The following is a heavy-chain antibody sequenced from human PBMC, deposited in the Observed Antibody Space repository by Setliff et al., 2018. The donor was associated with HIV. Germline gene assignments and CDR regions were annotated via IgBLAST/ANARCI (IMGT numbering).Heavy chain of an antibody. V-gene: IGHV3-23*01. J-gene: IGHJ4*02. D-gene: IGHD3-16*02. CDR3: AKDIVAPGLFLDY. CDR1: GFTFSNLV. CDR2: ISGTGADT. Sequence: GSLRLSCAASGFTFSNLVMTWVRQAPGKGLEWVSSISGTGADTYYADSVKGRFTISRDNAKNSLYLQMNSLRAEDTAVYYCAKDIVAPGLFLDYWGQGTLVTVSS.